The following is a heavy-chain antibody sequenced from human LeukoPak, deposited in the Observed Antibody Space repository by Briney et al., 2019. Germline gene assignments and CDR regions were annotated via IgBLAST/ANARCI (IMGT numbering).Heavy chain of an antibody. J-gene: IGHJ4*02. Sequence: GGSLRLSCAASGFTFSSYGMSWVRQAPGKGLEWVSAISGSGGSTYYADSVKGRFTISRDNAENTLYLQMNSLRVEDTAVYYCVRGADTGYSSDSWGQGTLVTVSS. CDR3: VRGADTGYSSDS. V-gene: IGHV3-23*01. CDR2: ISGSGGST. D-gene: IGHD3-9*01. CDR1: GFTFSSYG.